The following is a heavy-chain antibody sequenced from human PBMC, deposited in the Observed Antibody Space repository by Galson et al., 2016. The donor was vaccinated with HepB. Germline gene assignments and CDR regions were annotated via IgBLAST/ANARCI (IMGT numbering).Heavy chain of an antibody. V-gene: IGHV3-15*07. J-gene: IGHJ3*02. CDR1: GFSFSNAW. Sequence: SLRLSCAASGFSFSNAWMNWVRQVPGKGLEWVGRIKSKPDGGTRDYAAPVKGRFSVSRDESENTLYLQMNSLITEDSAVYYCVTGGIYSTNDPFDIWGEGTMVTVSS. CDR3: VTGGIYSTNDPFDI. CDR2: IKSKPDGGTR. D-gene: IGHD1-26*01.